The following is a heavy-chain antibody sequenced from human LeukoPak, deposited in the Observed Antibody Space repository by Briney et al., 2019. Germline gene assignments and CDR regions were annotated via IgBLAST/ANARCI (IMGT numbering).Heavy chain of an antibody. CDR1: GFTFSSYS. CDR2: ISSSSSTI. J-gene: IGHJ3*02. CDR3: ARDSSGWYQHAFDI. D-gene: IGHD6-19*01. V-gene: IGHV3-48*01. Sequence: GGSLRLSCAASGFTFSSYSMNWVRQAPGKGLEWVSYISSSSSTIYYADSVKGRFTISRDNAKNSLYLQMNSLRAEDTAVYYCARDSSGWYQHAFDIWGQGTMVTVSS.